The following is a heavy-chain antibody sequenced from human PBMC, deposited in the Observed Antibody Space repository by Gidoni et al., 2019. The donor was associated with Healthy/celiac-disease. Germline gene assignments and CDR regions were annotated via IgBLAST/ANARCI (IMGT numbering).Heavy chain of an antibody. J-gene: IGHJ4*02. Sequence: EVQLLESGGGLVQPGGSLRLSCAASGFTFSSYAMSWVRQAPGKGLEWVSAISGSGGSTYYADSVKGRFTISRDNSKNTLYLQMNSLRAEDTAVYYCGQGGPDQYRHRVDYWGQGTLVTVSS. CDR2: ISGSGGST. V-gene: IGHV3-23*01. D-gene: IGHD2-2*01. CDR1: GFTFSSYA. CDR3: GQGGPDQYRHRVDY.